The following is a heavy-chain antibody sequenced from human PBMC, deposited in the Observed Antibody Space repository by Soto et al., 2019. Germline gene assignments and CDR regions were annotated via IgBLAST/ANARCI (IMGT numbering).Heavy chain of an antibody. D-gene: IGHD3-10*01. CDR3: VRNWRYYGGDYYYGMDA. Sequence: ITLKESGPTLVKPTQTLTLTCTISGFSLNTGGVGVGWVRQPRGTAMEWLALIYWDDDERYRPSLRSRLNITKDTINNQVVLTMTNMDPEDTATYYCVRNWRYYGGDYYYGMDAWGQGTTVTVSS. CDR2: IYWDDDE. J-gene: IGHJ6*02. V-gene: IGHV2-5*02. CDR1: GFSLNTGGVG.